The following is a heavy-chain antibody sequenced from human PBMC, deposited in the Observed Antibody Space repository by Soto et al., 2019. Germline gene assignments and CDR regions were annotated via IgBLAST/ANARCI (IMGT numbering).Heavy chain of an antibody. V-gene: IGHV3-49*04. J-gene: IGHJ4*02. CDR1: GFTFGDYA. D-gene: IGHD2-21*02. CDR3: PFGGNSGDY. Sequence: GGSLRLSCTASGFTFGDYAMGWVRQAPGKGLGWVGFIKSKAYGGTTEYAASVKGRFSISRDDSKSIAYLQMNSLKTEDTAVYYCPFGGNSGDYWGQGTLVTVSS. CDR2: IKSKAYGGTT.